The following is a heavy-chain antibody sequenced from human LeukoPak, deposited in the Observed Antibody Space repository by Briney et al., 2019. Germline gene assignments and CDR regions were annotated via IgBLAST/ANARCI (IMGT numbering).Heavy chain of an antibody. V-gene: IGHV1-8*01. D-gene: IGHD1-26*01. CDR2: MNPNSGNT. CDR1: GYTFTSYD. J-gene: IGHJ5*02. CDR3: AREVGIVGATSLVNWFDP. Sequence: ASVKVSCKASGYTFTSYDINWVRQATGQGLEWMGWMNPNSGNTGYAQKFQGRVTMTRNTSISTAYMELSSLRSEDTAVYYCAREVGIVGATSLVNWFDPWGQGTLVTVSS.